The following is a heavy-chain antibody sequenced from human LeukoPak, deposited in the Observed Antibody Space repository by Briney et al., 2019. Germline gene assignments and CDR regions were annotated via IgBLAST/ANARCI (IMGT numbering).Heavy chain of an antibody. CDR3: ARARITIFSAFDI. CDR1: GFTFSSYT. D-gene: IGHD3-9*01. J-gene: IGHJ3*02. V-gene: IGHV3-33*08. CDR2: IWYDGSNK. Sequence: GGSLRLSCAASGFTFSSYTMSWVRQAPGKGLEWVAVIWYDGSNKYYADSVKGRFTISRDNSKNTLYLQMNSLRAEDTAVYYCARARITIFSAFDIWGQGTMVTVSS.